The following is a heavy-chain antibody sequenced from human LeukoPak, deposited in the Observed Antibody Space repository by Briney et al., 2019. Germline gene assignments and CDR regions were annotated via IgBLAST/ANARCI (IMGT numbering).Heavy chain of an antibody. D-gene: IGHD1-14*01. J-gene: IGHJ6*03. CDR1: GGSISSGGYY. CDR2: IYYSGST. Sequence: PSQTLSLTCTVSGGSISSGGYYWSWIRQHPGKGLEWIGYIYYSGSTYYNPSLKRRVTISVETSKNQFSLKLSSVTAADTAVYYCARGPGHYYYYYMDVWGKGTTVTVSS. CDR3: ARGPGHYYYYYMDV. V-gene: IGHV4-31*03.